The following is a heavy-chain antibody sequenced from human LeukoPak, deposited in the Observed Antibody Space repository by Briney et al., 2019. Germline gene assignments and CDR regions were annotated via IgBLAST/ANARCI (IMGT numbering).Heavy chain of an antibody. D-gene: IGHD2/OR15-2a*01. J-gene: IGHJ4*02. CDR2: VSYIGST. CDR3: ASAPDLYYFDYWGQGTLVTVSPGESSQPRDLYYFDY. CDR1: GGSISGYY. V-gene: IGHV4-59*08. Sequence: PSETLSLTCTVSGGSISGYYWSWIRQPPGKGLEWIGYVSYIGSTSYNPSLKSRVTISVDTSRDHFFLKLNSVTAADTAVYYCASAPDLYYFDYWGQGTLVTVSPGESSQPRDLYYFDYWGQGTLVTVSS.